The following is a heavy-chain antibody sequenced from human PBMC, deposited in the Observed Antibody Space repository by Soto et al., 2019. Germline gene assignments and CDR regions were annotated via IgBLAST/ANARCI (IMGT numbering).Heavy chain of an antibody. CDR3: TRASSSWYLGPFDF. J-gene: IGHJ4*02. D-gene: IGHD6-13*01. V-gene: IGHV3-49*03. CDR2: IRSKSYGGTS. Sequence: GGSLRLSCTAAGFTFGDYAMSWFRQAPGKGLEWVGFIRSKSYGGTSEYAASVMGRVTISRDDSRSIAYLQMGSLKTEDTAVYYCTRASSSWYLGPFDFWGQGTLVTVSS. CDR1: GFTFGDYA.